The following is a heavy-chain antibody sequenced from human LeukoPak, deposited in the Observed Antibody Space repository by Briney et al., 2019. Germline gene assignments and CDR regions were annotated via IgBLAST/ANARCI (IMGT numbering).Heavy chain of an antibody. D-gene: IGHD6-19*01. J-gene: IGHJ4*02. Sequence: ASVKVSCKASGYTFTGYYMHWVRQAPGQGLEWMGWINPNSGGTNYAQKFQGRVTMTRDTSTSTVYMELSSLRSEDTAVYYCARGLYSSGWSYWGQGTLVTVSS. V-gene: IGHV1-2*02. CDR2: INPNSGGT. CDR3: ARGLYSSGWSY. CDR1: GYTFTGYY.